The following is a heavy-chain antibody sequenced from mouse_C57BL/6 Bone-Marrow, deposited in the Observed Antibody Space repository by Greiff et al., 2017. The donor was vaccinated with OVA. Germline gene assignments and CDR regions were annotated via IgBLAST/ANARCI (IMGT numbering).Heavy chain of an antibody. V-gene: IGHV1-81*01. CDR3: ARCDSAWFAY. D-gene: IGHD2-4*01. J-gene: IGHJ3*01. CDR1: GYTFTSYG. CDR2: IYPRSGNT. Sequence: VKVVESGAELARPGASVKLSCKASGYTFTSYGISWVKQRTGQGLEWIGEIYPRSGNTYYNEKFKGKATLTADKSSSTAYMELRSLTSEDSAVYFCARCDSAWFAYWGQGTLVTVSA.